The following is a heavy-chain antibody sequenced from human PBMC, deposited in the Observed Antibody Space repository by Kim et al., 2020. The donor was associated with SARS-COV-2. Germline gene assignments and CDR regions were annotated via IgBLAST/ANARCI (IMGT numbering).Heavy chain of an antibody. CDR2: INHSGST. J-gene: IGHJ4*02. Sequence: SETLSLTCAVYGGSFSGYYWSWIRQPPGKGLEWIGEINHSGSTNYNPSLKSRVTISVDTSKNQFSLKLSSVTAADTAVYYCARVYSSGWYYFDYWGQGTLVTVSS. CDR1: GGSFSGYY. D-gene: IGHD6-19*01. CDR3: ARVYSSGWYYFDY. V-gene: IGHV4-34*01.